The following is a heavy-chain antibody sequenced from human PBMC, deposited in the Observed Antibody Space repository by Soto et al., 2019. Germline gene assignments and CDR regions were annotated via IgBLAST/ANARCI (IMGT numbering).Heavy chain of an antibody. CDR2: ISYEGSIK. D-gene: IGHD3-22*01. CDR3: ARGPEGYYDSSGPIDY. V-gene: IGHV3-30*04. Sequence: PGGSLRLSCAASGFAFSSYSIHWVRQAPGKRLEWVAVISYEGSIKYYADSVKGRFTISRDNSKNTLYLQMNSLRAEDTAVYYCARGPEGYYDSSGPIDYWGQGTLVTVSS. J-gene: IGHJ4*02. CDR1: GFAFSSYS.